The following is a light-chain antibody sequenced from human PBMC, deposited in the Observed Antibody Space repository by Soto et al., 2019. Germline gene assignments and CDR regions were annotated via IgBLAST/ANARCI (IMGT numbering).Light chain of an antibody. CDR3: QNKNTGLPFT. CDR2: GAS. CDR1: QSVSSN. J-gene: IGKJ5*01. V-gene: IGKV3-15*01. Sequence: EIVMTQSPATLSVSPGERATLSCRASQSVSSNLAWYQQKPGQAPRLLIYGASTRATGIPARFSGSGSGTEFLLTLRSRRSENFEFYSGQNKNTGLPFTFGQGKQLK.